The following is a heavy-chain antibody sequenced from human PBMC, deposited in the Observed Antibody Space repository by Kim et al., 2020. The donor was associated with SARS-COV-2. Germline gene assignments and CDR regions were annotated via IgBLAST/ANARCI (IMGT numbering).Heavy chain of an antibody. V-gene: IGHV4-31*03. CDR1: GGSISSGGYY. Sequence: SETLSLTCTVSGGSISSGGYYWSWIRQHPGKGLEWIGYIYYSGSTYYNPSLKSRVTISVDTSKNQFSLKLSSVTAADTAVYYCARQTYQLLYLSQAYYYGMDVWGQGTTVTVSS. D-gene: IGHD2-2*02. CDR3: ARQTYQLLYLSQAYYYGMDV. CDR2: IYYSGST. J-gene: IGHJ6*02.